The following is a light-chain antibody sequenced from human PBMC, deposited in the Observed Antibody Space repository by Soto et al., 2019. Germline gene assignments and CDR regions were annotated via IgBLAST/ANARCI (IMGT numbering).Light chain of an antibody. CDR2: EGT. J-gene: IGLJ3*02. V-gene: IGLV2-14*02. Sequence: QSALTQPASVSGSPGQSITISCTGTSSDVVNDLLVSWYQQQPGKAPKLMIYEGTKRPAGVSDRFSGSKSGNTASLTISGLQAEDEADYYCSSYTSVRGVFGGGTKLTVL. CDR3: SSYTSVRGV. CDR1: SSDVVNDLL.